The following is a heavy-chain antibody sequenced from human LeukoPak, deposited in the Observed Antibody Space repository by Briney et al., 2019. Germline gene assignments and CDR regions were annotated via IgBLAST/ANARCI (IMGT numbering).Heavy chain of an antibody. CDR3: ARDIAVAEEVHWFDP. V-gene: IGHV4-59*01. J-gene: IGHJ5*02. CDR2: IYYSGST. CDR1: GGSISSYY. Sequence: SETLSLTCTVSGGSISSYYWSWIRQPPGKGLEWIGYIYYSGSTNYNPSLKSRVTISVDTSKNQFSLKLSSVTAADTAVYYCARDIAVAEEVHWFDPWGQGTLVTVSS. D-gene: IGHD6-19*01.